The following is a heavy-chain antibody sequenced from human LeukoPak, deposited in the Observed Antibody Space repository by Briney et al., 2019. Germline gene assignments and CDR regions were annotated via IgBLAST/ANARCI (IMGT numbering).Heavy chain of an antibody. V-gene: IGHV4-59*12. CDR2: IFYSGST. J-gene: IGHJ6*02. Sequence: PSETLSLTCTVSGGSISSYYWSWIRQPPGKGLEWIGYIFYSGSTNYNPSLKSRVTISVDTSKNQFSLKLSSVTAADTAVYYCARDGGFGDPTLYYGMDVWGQGTTVTVSS. CDR3: ARDGGFGDPTLYYGMDV. D-gene: IGHD3-10*01. CDR1: GGSISSYY.